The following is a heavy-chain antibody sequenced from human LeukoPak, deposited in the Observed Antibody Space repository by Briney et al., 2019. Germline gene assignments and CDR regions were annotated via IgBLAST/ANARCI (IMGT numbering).Heavy chain of an antibody. CDR1: GFNFSNYG. CDR3: AGDRLERQAIFGIVDDGFDI. Sequence: GGSLRLSCAISGFNFSNYGMHWVRQAPGTGLEWVAYIRPDGAYKYYGKSVKGRFTISRDTSEKSLYLEMNSLRVEDTGVFHCAGDRLERQAIFGIVDDGFDIWGQGTVVTVSS. V-gene: IGHV3-30*02. D-gene: IGHD3-3*01. J-gene: IGHJ3*02. CDR2: IRPDGAYK.